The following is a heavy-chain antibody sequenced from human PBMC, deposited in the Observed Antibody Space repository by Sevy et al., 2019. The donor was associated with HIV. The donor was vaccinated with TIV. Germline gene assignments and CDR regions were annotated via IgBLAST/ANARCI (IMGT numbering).Heavy chain of an antibody. CDR3: ARRAPYYYDNTKKILVSYYFDF. CDR1: NGSFTGYF. Sequence: SENLSLTCAVYNGSFTGYFWTWIRQPPGKGLEWLGEINHSGATTYNPSFKGRFTISADTSKNHFSLKLASITFTDSATYFCARRAPYYYDNTKKILVSYYFDFWGHGTPVTVSS. J-gene: IGHJ4*01. V-gene: IGHV4-34*01. D-gene: IGHD3-9*01. CDR2: INHSGAT.